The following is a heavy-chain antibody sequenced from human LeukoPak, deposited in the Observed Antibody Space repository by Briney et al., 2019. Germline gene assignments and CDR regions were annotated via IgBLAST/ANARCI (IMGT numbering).Heavy chain of an antibody. V-gene: IGHV4-31*03. Sequence: SETLSLTCTVSGGSISSGGYYWSWIRQHPGKGLEWIGYIYYSGSTYYNPSLKSRVTISVDTSKNQFSLKLSSVTAADTAVYYCARATGWGILTGYYRTFDYWGQGTLVTVSS. CDR2: IYYSGST. CDR3: ARATGWGILTGYYRTFDY. CDR1: GGSISSGGYY. D-gene: IGHD3-9*01. J-gene: IGHJ4*02.